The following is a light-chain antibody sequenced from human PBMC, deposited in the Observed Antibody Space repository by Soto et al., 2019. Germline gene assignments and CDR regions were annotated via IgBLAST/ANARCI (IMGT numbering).Light chain of an antibody. Sequence: QSVLTQPASVSGSPGQSITISCTGTSSDVGGYNYVSWYQQHPGKAPKLLIYEVNNRPSGVSNRFSGSKSGNTASLTISGLQAEDEADYYCSSYTSSSPYVFGTGTKVTVL. V-gene: IGLV2-14*01. CDR3: SSYTSSSPYV. J-gene: IGLJ1*01. CDR2: EVN. CDR1: SSDVGGYNY.